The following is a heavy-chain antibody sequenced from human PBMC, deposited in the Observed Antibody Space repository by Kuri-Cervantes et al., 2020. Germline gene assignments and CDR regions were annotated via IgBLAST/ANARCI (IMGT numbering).Heavy chain of an antibody. V-gene: IGHV3-30*02. D-gene: IGHD1-26*01. CDR3: AKGFYFQDNSGLSPFED. J-gene: IGHJ4*02. Sequence: GGSLRLSCAASGFSINDYGIYWVRQAPGKGLEWVAFVRFDGSGKNYAASVKGRFSISRDTARNTVYLEMNSLRPDDTALYSCAKGFYFQDNSGLSPFEDWGQGTLVTVSS. CDR2: VRFDGSGK. CDR1: GFSINDYG.